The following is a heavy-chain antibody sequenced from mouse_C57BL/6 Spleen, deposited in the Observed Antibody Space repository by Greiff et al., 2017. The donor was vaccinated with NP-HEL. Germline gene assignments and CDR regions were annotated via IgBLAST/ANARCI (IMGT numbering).Heavy chain of an antibody. CDR1: GYTFTSYD. V-gene: IGHV1-85*01. D-gene: IGHD4-1*01. CDR3: AREANWDWFAY. J-gene: IGHJ3*01. CDR2: IYPRDGST. Sequence: VQLQQSGPELVKPGASVKLSCKASGYTFTSYDINWVKQRPGQGLEWIGWIYPRDGSTKYNEKFKGKATLTVDTSSSTAYMELHSLTSEDSAVYFCAREANWDWFAYWGQGTLVTVSA.